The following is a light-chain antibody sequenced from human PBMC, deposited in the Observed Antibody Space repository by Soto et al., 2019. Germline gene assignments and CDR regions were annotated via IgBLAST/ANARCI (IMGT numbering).Light chain of an antibody. CDR3: DSYTSGSSYV. V-gene: IGLV2-14*01. J-gene: IGLJ1*01. CDR2: DVS. CDR1: SSDVGGYNY. Sequence: SVLTHPASVSGSPGQSITISCTGTSSDVGGYNYVSWYQQHPGKAPKLMIYDVSYRPSGVSDRFSGSKSGNTASLTISGLQSEDEADYYCDSYTSGSSYVFGTGTKVTVL.